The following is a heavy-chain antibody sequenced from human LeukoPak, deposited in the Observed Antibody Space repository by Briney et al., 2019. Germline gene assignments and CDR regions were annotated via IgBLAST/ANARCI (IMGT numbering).Heavy chain of an antibody. CDR3: ARREDCSSASCSKYFDY. CDR1: GYSISSGYY. D-gene: IGHD2-2*01. J-gene: IGHJ4*02. Sequence: SENLSFTCAVSGYSISSGYYWGWIRQPPGKGLEWIASFFYSGITYYNPSLKSRVTISVDTSKNQFSLKLSSVTAADTAVYYCARREDCSSASCSKYFDYWGQGTLVTVSS. CDR2: FFYSGIT. V-gene: IGHV4-38-2*01.